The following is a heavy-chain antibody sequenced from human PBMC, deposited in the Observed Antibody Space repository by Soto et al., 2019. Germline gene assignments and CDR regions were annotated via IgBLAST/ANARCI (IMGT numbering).Heavy chain of an antibody. CDR1: GFTFRQYA. V-gene: IGHV3-23*01. CDR2: ISDSGTRT. J-gene: IGHJ4*02. Sequence: EAQLLESGGGLVQPGESLRLSCAASGFTFRQYAMSWVRQAPGKGLEWVSAISDSGTRTYYADSVKGRFTVSRDNSRNTLYLQINSLRAEDTAVYYCAKVFVATIREGFDYWGQGTLVTVSS. D-gene: IGHD5-12*01. CDR3: AKVFVATIREGFDY.